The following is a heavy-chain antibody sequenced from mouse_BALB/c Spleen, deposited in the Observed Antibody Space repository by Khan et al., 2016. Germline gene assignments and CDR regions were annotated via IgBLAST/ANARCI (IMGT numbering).Heavy chain of an antibody. J-gene: IGHJ4*01. CDR2: INTNTGEP. CDR1: GYTFTNYG. Sequence: QIQLVQSGPELKKPGETVKISCKAAGYTFTNYGMNWVKQAPGKGLKWMGWINTNTGEPTYAEEFKGRFAFSLETSARTAYLQINNLKNEDTATXYCARGGYAYFAMDYWGQGTSVTVSS. CDR3: ARGGYAYFAMDY. V-gene: IGHV9-3*02. D-gene: IGHD2-2*01.